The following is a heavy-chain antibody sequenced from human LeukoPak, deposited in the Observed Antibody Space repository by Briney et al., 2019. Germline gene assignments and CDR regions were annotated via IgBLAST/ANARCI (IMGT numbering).Heavy chain of an antibody. V-gene: IGHV3-9*01. J-gene: IGHJ4*02. CDR2: ISWNSGSI. Sequence: GGSLRLSCAASGFTFDDYAMHWVRQAPGKGLEWVSGISWNSGSIGYADSVKGRFTISRDNAKNSLYLQMNSLRAEDTALYYCARGYCSSTSCYPYYFDYWGQGTLVTVSS. D-gene: IGHD2-2*01. CDR1: GFTFDDYA. CDR3: ARGYCSSTSCYPYYFDY.